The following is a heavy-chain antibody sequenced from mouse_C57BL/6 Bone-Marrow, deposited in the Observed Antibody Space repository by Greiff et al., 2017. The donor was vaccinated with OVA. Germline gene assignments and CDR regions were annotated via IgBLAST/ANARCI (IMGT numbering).Heavy chain of an antibody. CDR3: ARAKYYYGYWYFDV. CDR1: GFTFSDYY. Sequence: EVKLMESEGGLVQPGSSMKLSCTASGFTFSDYYMAWVRQVPEKGLEWVANINYDGSSTYYLDSLKSRFIISRDNAKNILYLQMSSLKSEDTATYYCARAKYYYGYWYFDVWGTGTTVTVSS. CDR2: INYDGSST. J-gene: IGHJ1*03. V-gene: IGHV5-16*01. D-gene: IGHD1-1*01.